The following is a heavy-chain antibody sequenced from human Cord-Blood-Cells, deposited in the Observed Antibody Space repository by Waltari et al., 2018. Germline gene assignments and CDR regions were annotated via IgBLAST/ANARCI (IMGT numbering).Heavy chain of an antibody. CDR1: GFTVSSTY. CDR3: ARDGYYDFWSGYYDY. J-gene: IGHJ4*02. CDR2: IYSGGST. D-gene: IGHD3-3*01. Sequence: EVQLVESGGGLVQPGGSLRLSCAASGFTVSSTYMRWVRPAPGKGMEWVSVIYSGGSTYYADSVKGRFTISRDNSKNTLYLQMNSLRAEDTAVYYCARDGYYDFWSGYYDYWGQGTLVTVSS. V-gene: IGHV3-66*01.